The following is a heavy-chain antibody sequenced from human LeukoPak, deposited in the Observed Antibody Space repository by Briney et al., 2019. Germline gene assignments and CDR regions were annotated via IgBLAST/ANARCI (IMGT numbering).Heavy chain of an antibody. CDR1: GFTFSNSW. D-gene: IGHD6-19*01. V-gene: IGHV3-15*01. J-gene: IGHJ4*02. CDR3: TTSSGWYNVDY. Sequence: GGSLRLSCAASGFTFSNSWMSWFRQAPGKGLEWVGRIKSKTDGGTTDYAAPVKGRFTISRDDSKNTLYLQMNSLKTEDTAVYYCTTSSGWYNVDYWGQGTLVTVSS. CDR2: IKSKTDGGTT.